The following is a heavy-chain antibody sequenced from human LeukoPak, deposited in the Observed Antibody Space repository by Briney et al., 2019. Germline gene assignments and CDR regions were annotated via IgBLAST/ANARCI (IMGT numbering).Heavy chain of an antibody. CDR3: ARATRPRGDFDY. CDR1: NYSISSDYY. CDR2: LFHSGTI. V-gene: IGHV4-38-2*02. D-gene: IGHD6-6*01. Sequence: SETLSLTCTVSNYSISSDYYWGWIRQPPGKGLEWIGSLFHSGTIYYTPSLKSRVTTSVDTPNNRFSLKLMSVTAADTAVYYCARATRPRGDFDYWGQGTLVTVSS. J-gene: IGHJ4*02.